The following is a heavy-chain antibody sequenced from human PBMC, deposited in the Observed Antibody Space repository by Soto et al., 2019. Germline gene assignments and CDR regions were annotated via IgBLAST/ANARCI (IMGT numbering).Heavy chain of an antibody. CDR3: ARDRLGSGGYDD. J-gene: IGHJ4*02. V-gene: IGHV4-30-2*01. CDR2: IYHSGST. Sequence: PSETLPLTCAFSGGSISSSTYSWNWIRQPPGKGLEWIGYIYHSGSTSYNPSLSSRVTISVDRSKNQFSLRLNSVTAADTTVYYCARDRLGSGGYDDWGRGSMGTVCS. D-gene: IGHD1-26*01. CDR1: GGSISSSTYS.